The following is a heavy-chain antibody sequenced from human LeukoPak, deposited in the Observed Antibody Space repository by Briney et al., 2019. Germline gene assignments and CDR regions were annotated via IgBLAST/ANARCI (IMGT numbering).Heavy chain of an antibody. Sequence: GASVKVSCKASGYTFTSYYMHWVRQAPGQELQWMGIINPSDGSTNYVQKFQGRVTMTRDTSTSTAYMELSSLRYEDTAVYYCAVSRDGYDEDHWGQGTLVTVSS. J-gene: IGHJ4*02. CDR2: INPSDGST. CDR3: AVSRDGYDEDH. D-gene: IGHD5-24*01. CDR1: GYTFTSYY. V-gene: IGHV1-46*01.